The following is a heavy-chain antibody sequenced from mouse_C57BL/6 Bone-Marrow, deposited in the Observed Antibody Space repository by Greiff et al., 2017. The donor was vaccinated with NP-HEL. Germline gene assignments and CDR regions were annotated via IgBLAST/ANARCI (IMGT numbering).Heavy chain of an antibody. D-gene: IGHD1-1*01. CDR1: GFSLSTFGMG. J-gene: IGHJ3*01. Sequence: QVQLKESGPGILQPSPTLSLTCSSSGFSLSTFGMGVGWLRQPSGMGLVWLVHIWWGDAKYNNPALKSGPTSSKDTSKTQLFLKIANMDTADTATYYCARKRDYYGSSYPAWFAYWGQGTLVTVSA. CDR2: IWWGDAK. V-gene: IGHV8-8*01. CDR3: ARKRDYYGSSYPAWFAY.